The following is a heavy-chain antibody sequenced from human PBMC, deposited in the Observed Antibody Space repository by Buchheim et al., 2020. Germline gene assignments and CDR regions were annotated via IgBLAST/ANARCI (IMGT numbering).Heavy chain of an antibody. V-gene: IGHV4-39*07. D-gene: IGHD1-7*01. CDR2: IYYSGTT. CDR1: GGSMNSISYY. J-gene: IGHJ5*01. CDR3: ARDGGYNWNYGVWFDP. Sequence: QLQLQESGPGLVKPSETLSLTCTVSGGSMNSISYYWAWIRQPPGKGLEWIGSIYYSGTTYYNPTLSSRVTIPADPSKNQFSLRLSSVTAADTAVYYCARDGGYNWNYGVWFDPWGQGTL.